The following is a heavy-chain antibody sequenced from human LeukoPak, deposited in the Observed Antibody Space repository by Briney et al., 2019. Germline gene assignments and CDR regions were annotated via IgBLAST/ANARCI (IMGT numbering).Heavy chain of an antibody. CDR2: INHSGST. CDR1: GGSFSGYY. J-gene: IGHJ4*02. Sequence: PSETLSLTCAVSGGSFSGYYWSWFRQPPGKGLEWIGEINHSGSTNYNPSLKSRVTISVDTSKNQFSLKLSSVTAADTAVYYCARGRYGSGSYDYWGQGTLVTVSS. V-gene: IGHV4-34*01. D-gene: IGHD3-10*01. CDR3: ARGRYGSGSYDY.